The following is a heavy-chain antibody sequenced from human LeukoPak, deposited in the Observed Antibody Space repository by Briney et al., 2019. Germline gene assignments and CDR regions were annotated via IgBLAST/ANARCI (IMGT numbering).Heavy chain of an antibody. J-gene: IGHJ6*02. CDR1: GYTFTSYG. CDR3: ARDSVVVVPAAILDYYYYGMDV. D-gene: IGHD2-2*01. V-gene: IGHV1-18*01. CDR2: ISAYNGTT. Sequence: ASVKVSCKASGYTFTSYGISWVRQAPGQGLEWMGWISAYNGTTNYAQKLQGRVTMTTDTSTSTAYMELRSLRSDDTAVYYCARDSVVVVPAAILDYYYYGMDVWGQGTTVTVSS.